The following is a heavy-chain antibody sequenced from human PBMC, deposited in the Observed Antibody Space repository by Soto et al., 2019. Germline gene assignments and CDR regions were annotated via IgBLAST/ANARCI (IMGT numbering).Heavy chain of an antibody. Sequence: GGSLRLSCAASGFTFSTYPMHWVRQAPGQGLEYVSAISSDGSSTYYADSVKGRFTISRDNSKNTLHLQMGSLRAEDMAVYYCARVFYDSGGYYYDYWGQGTLVTVSS. CDR1: GFTFSTYP. CDR2: ISSDGSST. D-gene: IGHD3-22*01. CDR3: ARVFYDSGGYYYDY. J-gene: IGHJ4*02. V-gene: IGHV3-64*02.